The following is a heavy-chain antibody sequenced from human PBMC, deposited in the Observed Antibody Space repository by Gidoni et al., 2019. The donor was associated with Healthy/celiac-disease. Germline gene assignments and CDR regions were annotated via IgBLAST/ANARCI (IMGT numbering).Heavy chain of an antibody. CDR1: GFTVSSNY. J-gene: IGHJ6*02. Sequence: SGFTVSSNYMSWVRQAPGKGLEWVSVIYSGGSTYYADSVKGRFTISTHNSKNTLYLQMNSLRAEDTAVYYCAREFYGMDVWGQGTTVTVSS. CDR3: AREFYGMDV. V-gene: IGHV3-53*04. CDR2: IYSGGST.